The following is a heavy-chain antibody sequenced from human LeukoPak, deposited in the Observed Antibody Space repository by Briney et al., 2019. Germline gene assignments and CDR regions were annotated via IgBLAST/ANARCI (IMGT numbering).Heavy chain of an antibody. J-gene: IGHJ4*02. CDR2: MSGAGNT. D-gene: IGHD5-24*01. Sequence: GGAPRLSCAAPWFTLSSYSMPLFRPAPGEGLEWVSDMSGAGNTYYAESVKGRFTISRDNSKNTLYLQMNSLRAEDTALYYASGHGYNSYWGQGTLVAVSS. CDR1: WFTLSSYS. CDR3: SGHGYNSY. V-gene: IGHV3-23*01.